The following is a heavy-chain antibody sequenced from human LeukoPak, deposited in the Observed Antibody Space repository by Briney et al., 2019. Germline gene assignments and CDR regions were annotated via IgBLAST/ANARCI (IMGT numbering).Heavy chain of an antibody. V-gene: IGHV1-18*01. D-gene: IGHD4-17*01. CDR2: ISAYNGNT. J-gene: IGHJ5*02. CDR1: GYTFTSYG. Sequence: ASVKVSCKASGYTFTSYGISWVRQAPGQGLEWMGWISAYNGNTNYAQKLQGRVTMTTDTSTSTAYMELRSLRSDDTAVYYCARDSQTTVTTFNWFDPWGQGTLVTVSS. CDR3: ARDSQTTVTTFNWFDP.